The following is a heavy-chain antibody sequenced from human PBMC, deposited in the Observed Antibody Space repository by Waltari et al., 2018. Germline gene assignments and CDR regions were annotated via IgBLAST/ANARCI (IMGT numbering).Heavy chain of an antibody. CDR3: ARHLAAANAVAWVDY. J-gene: IGHJ4*02. V-gene: IGHV5-51*01. CDR2: IYPGDSDT. CDR1: GYSFTSYW. D-gene: IGHD6-19*01. Sequence: EVQLVQSGAEVNKPGESLKISCKGSGYSFTSYWIGWVRQMPGKGLEWMVIIYPGDSDTRYSPSFQGQVTISADKSISTAYLQWSSLKASDTAMYYCARHLAAANAVAWVDYWGQGTLVTVSS.